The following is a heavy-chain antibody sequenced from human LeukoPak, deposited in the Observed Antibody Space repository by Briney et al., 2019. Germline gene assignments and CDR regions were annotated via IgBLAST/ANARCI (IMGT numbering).Heavy chain of an antibody. CDR1: GYRFTDYA. D-gene: IGHD1-26*01. CDR2: INTNTGNP. V-gene: IGHV7-4-1*02. CDR3: ARDSISGSYVHYDN. J-gene: IGHJ4*02. Sequence: GASVKVSCKASGYRFTDYAMNWVRQAPGQGLEWMGWINTNTGNPTYAQGFTGRFVFSLDTSVSTAYLQINSLKAEDTAVYYCARDSISGSYVHYDNWGQGTLVTVSS.